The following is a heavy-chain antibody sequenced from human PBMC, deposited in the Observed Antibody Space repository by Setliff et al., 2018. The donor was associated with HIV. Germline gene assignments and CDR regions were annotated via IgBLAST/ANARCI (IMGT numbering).Heavy chain of an antibody. D-gene: IGHD3-3*01. J-gene: IGHJ6*03. CDR1: GYSISSGYY. CDR3: ARGLMSYNFWGGRNDYHYMDV. V-gene: IGHV4-38-2*01. Sequence: PSETLSLTCAVSGYSISSGYYWGWIRQPPGKGLEWIGCIYYSGRTTYNSSLKSRVTISLDTSKKQFSLKLNSVTAADTAVYYCARGLMSYNFWGGRNDYHYMDVWGKGTTVTSP. CDR2: IYYSGRT.